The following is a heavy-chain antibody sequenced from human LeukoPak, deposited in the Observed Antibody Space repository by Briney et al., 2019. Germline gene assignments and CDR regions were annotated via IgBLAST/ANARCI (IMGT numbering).Heavy chain of an antibody. J-gene: IGHJ5*02. Sequence: SQTLSLTCTVSGGSISSGGFYWSWIRQHPGKGLEWIGTMYYSGSTYYNPSLKSRVTILVDTSKNQFSLKLSSVTAADTAVYYCARVNYVVWWFDPWGQGTLVTVSS. CDR1: GGSISSGGFY. CDR3: ARVNYVVWWFDP. CDR2: MYYSGST. D-gene: IGHD3-10*02. V-gene: IGHV4-31*03.